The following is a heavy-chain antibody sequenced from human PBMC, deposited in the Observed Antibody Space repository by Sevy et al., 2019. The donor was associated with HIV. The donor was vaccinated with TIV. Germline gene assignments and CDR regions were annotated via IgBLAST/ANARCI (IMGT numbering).Heavy chain of an antibody. Sequence: GGSLRLSCAASGLTFNSHAMSWVRQPPGRGLEWVSAISGSGETTVYADSVRGRFTISRDNSKNTLFLVMNSLRAEDTAVYYCAKDYMLNLWRGYXDSWGQGTLVTVSS. CDR3: AKDYMLNLWRGYXDS. J-gene: IGHJ4*02. V-gene: IGHV3-23*01. D-gene: IGHD3-3*01. CDR2: ISGSGETT. CDR1: GLTFNSHA.